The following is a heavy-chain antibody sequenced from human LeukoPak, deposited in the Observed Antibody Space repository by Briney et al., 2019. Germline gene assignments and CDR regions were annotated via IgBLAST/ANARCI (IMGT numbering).Heavy chain of an antibody. J-gene: IGHJ2*01. Sequence: PSETLSLTCTVSGDSIRSSSYYWGWIRQPPGKGLEWIGSVYYSGITYDNPSLKRRVTISVDASKNQFSLKLSSVTAADTAVYYCARRTEMGYWYFDLWGRGTLVTVSS. CDR3: ARRTEMGYWYFDL. CDR1: GDSIRSSSYY. V-gene: IGHV4-39*01. D-gene: IGHD5-24*01. CDR2: VYYSGIT.